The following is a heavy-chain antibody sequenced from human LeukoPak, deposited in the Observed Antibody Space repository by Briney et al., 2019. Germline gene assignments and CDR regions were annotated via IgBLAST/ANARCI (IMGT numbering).Heavy chain of an antibody. CDR2: IYTSGST. CDR3: ARDYDILTGNRFDY. D-gene: IGHD3-9*01. J-gene: IGHJ4*02. CDR1: GGSISSYY. Sequence: PSETLSLTCTVSGGSISSYYWSWIRQPAGKGLEWIGRIYTSGSTNYNPSLKSRVTMSVDTSKNQFSLKLSSVTAADTAVYYCARDYDILTGNRFDYWGQGTLVTVSS. V-gene: IGHV4-4*07.